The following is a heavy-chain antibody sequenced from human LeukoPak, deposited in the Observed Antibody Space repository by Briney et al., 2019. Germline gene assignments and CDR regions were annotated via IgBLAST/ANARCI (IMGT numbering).Heavy chain of an antibody. Sequence: GGSLRLSCAASGFTFSSSAMSWVRQAPGKGLEWVSAISGSGGSTYYADSVKGRFTISRDNSKNTLYLQMNSLRAEDTAVYYCAKRAGSEQQLYYYYYMDVWGKGTTVTVSS. CDR1: GFTFSSSA. CDR3: AKRAGSEQQLYYYYYMDV. J-gene: IGHJ6*03. CDR2: ISGSGGST. V-gene: IGHV3-23*01. D-gene: IGHD6-13*01.